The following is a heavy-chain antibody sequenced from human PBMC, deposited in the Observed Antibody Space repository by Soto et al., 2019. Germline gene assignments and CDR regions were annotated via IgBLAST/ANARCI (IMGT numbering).Heavy chain of an antibody. CDR1: GFTFSGSA. CDR2: IRSKANSYAT. D-gene: IGHD1-26*01. J-gene: IGHJ4*02. V-gene: IGHV3-73*01. CDR3: TTSIVGATGLY. Sequence: GGSLRLSCAASGFTFSGSAMHWVRQASGKGLEWVGRIRSKANSYATGYAESVKGRFTISRDDSNNMAYLQMDSLKSEDTAVYYCTTSIVGATGLYWGQGT.